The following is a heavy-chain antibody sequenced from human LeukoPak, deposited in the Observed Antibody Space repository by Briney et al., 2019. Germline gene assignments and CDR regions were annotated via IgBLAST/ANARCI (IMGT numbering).Heavy chain of an antibody. CDR2: ISGSGGST. J-gene: IGHJ6*02. Sequence: GGSLRLSCTASGSTFSNYAMSWVRQAPGKGLEWVSAISGSGGSTYYADSVKGRFTISRDNSKNTLYLQMNSLRAEDTAVYYCAKDTSSTWYGYYYYYGMDVWGQGTTVTVSS. CDR1: GSTFSNYA. D-gene: IGHD6-13*01. CDR3: AKDTSSTWYGYYYYYGMDV. V-gene: IGHV3-23*01.